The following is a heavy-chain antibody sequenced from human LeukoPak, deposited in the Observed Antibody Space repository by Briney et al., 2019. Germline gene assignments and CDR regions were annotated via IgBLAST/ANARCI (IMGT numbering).Heavy chain of an antibody. V-gene: IGHV3-30*02. Sequence: PGGSLRLSCAASGFTFSSYGMHWVRQAPGKGLEWVVFIRYDGSNKCYADSVKGRFTISRDNSKNTLYLQMNSLRAEDTAVYYCAKIASWDNYYFDYWGQGTLVTVSS. J-gene: IGHJ4*02. CDR2: IRYDGSNK. CDR1: GFTFSSYG. CDR3: AKIASWDNYYFDY. D-gene: IGHD1/OR15-1a*01.